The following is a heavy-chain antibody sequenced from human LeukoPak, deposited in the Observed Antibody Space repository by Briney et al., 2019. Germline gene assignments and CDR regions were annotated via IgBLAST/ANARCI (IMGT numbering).Heavy chain of an antibody. Sequence: ASVKVSCKASGYTFTGYYMHWVRQAPGQGLEWMGWINPNSGGTDYAQKFQGRVTMTRDTSISTAYMELSSLRSEDTAVYYCARDPIVVGATPQYYLDYWGQGTLVTVSS. J-gene: IGHJ4*02. V-gene: IGHV1-2*02. CDR3: ARDPIVVGATPQYYLDY. D-gene: IGHD1-26*01. CDR1: GYTFTGYY. CDR2: INPNSGGT.